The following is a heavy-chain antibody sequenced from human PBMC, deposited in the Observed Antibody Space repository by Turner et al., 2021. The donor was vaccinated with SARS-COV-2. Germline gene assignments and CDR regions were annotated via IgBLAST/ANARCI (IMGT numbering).Heavy chain of an antibody. CDR3: ARDRTPLLFDYYFDY. CDR2: ISYDGSNK. D-gene: IGHD3-10*02. V-gene: IGHV3-30*04. J-gene: IGHJ4*02. CDR1: GFTFSSYA. Sequence: QVQLVESGGGVVQPGRSLRLSCAASGFTFSSYAMHWVRQAPGKGLEWVAVISYDGSNKYYADSVKGRFTISRDNSKNTLYLQMNSLRAEDTAVYYCARDRTPLLFDYYFDYWGQGTLVTVSS.